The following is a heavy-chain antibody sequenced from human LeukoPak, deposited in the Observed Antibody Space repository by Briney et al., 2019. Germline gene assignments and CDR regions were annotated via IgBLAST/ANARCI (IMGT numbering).Heavy chain of an antibody. J-gene: IGHJ6*03. Sequence: VKVSCKASGGTFSSYAISWVRQAPGQGLEWMGGIIPIFGTANYAQKFQGRVTITTDESTSTAYMELSSLRSEDTAVYYCARGNWNSPDLYYYYRDVWGKGTTVTVSS. CDR3: ARGNWNSPDLYYYYRDV. CDR1: GGTFSSYA. CDR2: IIPIFGTA. V-gene: IGHV1-69*05. D-gene: IGHD1-7*01.